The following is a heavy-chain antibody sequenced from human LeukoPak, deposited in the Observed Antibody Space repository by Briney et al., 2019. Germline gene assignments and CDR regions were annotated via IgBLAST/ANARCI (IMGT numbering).Heavy chain of an antibody. V-gene: IGHV4-39*01. Sequence: PSETLSLTCAVCGGSITTTDFDWAWIRQPPGQGFEWIATISSSGKAYYYPSLMSRVTISVDTSKNQFSLDVTSVTAADTGLFYCARFKGGTGFDYWGRGILVIVS. CDR2: ISSSGKA. CDR3: ARFKGGTGFDY. CDR1: GGSITTTDFD. J-gene: IGHJ4*02. D-gene: IGHD1-26*01.